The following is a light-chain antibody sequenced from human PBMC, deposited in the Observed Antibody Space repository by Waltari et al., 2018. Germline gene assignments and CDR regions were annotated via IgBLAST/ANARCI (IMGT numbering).Light chain of an antibody. CDR3: ASWDGSLSGRV. Sequence: QSVLTQPPAASGPPGQRVLISCSRSSPNLGSNYVLWYQQIPVTAPKRLFYKNDQLPXXXXXXXXGSKSGTSASLAISGLRSEDEADYFCASWDGSLSGRVFGGGTKLTVL. CDR1: SPNLGSNY. V-gene: IGLV1-47*01. J-gene: IGLJ3*02. CDR2: KND.